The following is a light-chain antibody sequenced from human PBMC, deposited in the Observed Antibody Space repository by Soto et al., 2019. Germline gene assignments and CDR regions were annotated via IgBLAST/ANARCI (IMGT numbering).Light chain of an antibody. CDR2: AVN. CDR1: SSDVGGYNY. Sequence: QSALTQPPSASGSPGQSVTISCTGTSSDVGGYNYVAWYQQHPGKAPKLMIYAVNKRPSGVPDRFSGSKSGNTASLTVSGLQAEDEADYYCSSYTGSNTYVFGTGTKLTVL. V-gene: IGLV2-8*01. CDR3: SSYTGSNTYV. J-gene: IGLJ1*01.